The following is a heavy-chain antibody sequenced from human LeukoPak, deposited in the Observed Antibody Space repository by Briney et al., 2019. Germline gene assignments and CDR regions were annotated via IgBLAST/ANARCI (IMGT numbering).Heavy chain of an antibody. Sequence: PGGSLRLSCLGSGFNFNDAYMNWVRQAPGKGLEWVGRVKSIRDGGTTDDTAPVKGRFTILRDDSKRTVYLQMNSLKTEDTAVYFCTARVVTTNEFWGQGTLVTVSS. J-gene: IGHJ4*02. V-gene: IGHV3-15*01. D-gene: IGHD2-21*02. CDR1: GFNFNDAY. CDR2: VKSIRDGGTT. CDR3: TARVVTTNEF.